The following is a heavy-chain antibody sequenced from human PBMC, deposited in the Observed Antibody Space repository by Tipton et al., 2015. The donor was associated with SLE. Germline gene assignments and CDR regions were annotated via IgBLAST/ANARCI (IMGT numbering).Heavy chain of an antibody. D-gene: IGHD3-22*01. CDR3: ARGSTMSGPFDV. V-gene: IGHV3-53*01. Sequence: SLRLSCAASGFSVSSKYMSWVRQAPGKGLEWVSVIYVGGRAYYADSVKGRFTISRDNSKNTLYLQMNNLRAEDTAVYYCARGSTMSGPFDVWGQGTIVTVSS. J-gene: IGHJ3*01. CDR2: IYVGGRA. CDR1: GFSVSSKY.